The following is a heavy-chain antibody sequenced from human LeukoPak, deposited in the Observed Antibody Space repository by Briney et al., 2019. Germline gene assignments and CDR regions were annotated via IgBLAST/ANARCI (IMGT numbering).Heavy chain of an antibody. CDR3: ARDYRGLLWFGEHSNSHYYYMDV. Sequence: EPGGTLRLSCAASGFTFSSYGMSWVRQAPGKGLEWVSYISSSGSTIYYADSVKGRFTISRDNAKNSLYLQMNSLRAEDTAVYYCARDYRGLLWFGEHSNSHYYYMDVWGKGTTVTISS. D-gene: IGHD3-10*01. CDR2: ISSSGSTI. J-gene: IGHJ6*03. V-gene: IGHV3-48*04. CDR1: GFTFSSYG.